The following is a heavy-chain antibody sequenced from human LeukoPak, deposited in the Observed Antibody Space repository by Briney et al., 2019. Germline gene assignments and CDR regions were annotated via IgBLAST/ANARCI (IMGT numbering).Heavy chain of an antibody. D-gene: IGHD3-3*01. J-gene: IGHJ2*01. CDR2: INGDGRST. CDR3: ASAEGYYDFWSGYPPDWWYFDL. CDR1: GFTLSSYW. V-gene: IGHV3-74*01. Sequence: PGGSLRLSCAASGFTLSSYWMHWVRQAPGKGLVWVSRINGDGRSTSYADSVKGRFTVSRDNAKNTLYLQMNSLRAEDTAVYYCASAEGYYDFWSGYPPDWWYFDLWGRGTLVTVSS.